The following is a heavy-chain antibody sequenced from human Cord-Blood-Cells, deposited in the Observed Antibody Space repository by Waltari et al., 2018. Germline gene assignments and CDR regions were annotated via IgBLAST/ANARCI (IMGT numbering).Heavy chain of an antibody. V-gene: IGHV3-30*04. J-gene: IGHJ4*02. Sequence: QVQLVESGGGVVQPGRSLSLSCAASGFTFSSYAMHWVRQAPGEGLGWVAVISYDGSNKYYADSVKGRFTSSRDNSKDTLYLQMSSLRAEDSAVYYCASLEGATIDYWGQGTLVTVSS. CDR3: ASLEGATIDY. CDR1: GFTFSSYA. D-gene: IGHD5-12*01. CDR2: ISYDGSNK.